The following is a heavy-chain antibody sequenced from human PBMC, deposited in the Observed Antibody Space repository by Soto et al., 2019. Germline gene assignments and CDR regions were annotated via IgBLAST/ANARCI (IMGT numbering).Heavy chain of an antibody. CDR2: ISGSGGST. J-gene: IGHJ1*01. D-gene: IGHD2-2*02. CDR3: AKDGTRIVVVPAAIGAEYFQH. V-gene: IGHV3-23*01. CDR1: GFTFSSYA. Sequence: GGSLRLSCAASGFTFSSYAMSWVRQAPGKGLEWVSAISGSGGSTYYADSVKGRFTISRDNSKNTLYLQMNSLRAEETAVYYCAKDGTRIVVVPAAIGAEYFQHWGQGTLVTVSS.